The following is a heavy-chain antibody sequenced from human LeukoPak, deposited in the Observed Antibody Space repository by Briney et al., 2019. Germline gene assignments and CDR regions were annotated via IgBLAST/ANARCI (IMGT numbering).Heavy chain of an antibody. D-gene: IGHD3-16*01. CDR1: GFTLSSYS. CDR3: ARDYTEGITWYYYFDY. Sequence: GGSLRLFCAASGFTLSSYSMSWVRQAPGKGLEWVADLSVGGGDTYYADSVKGRFTISRDISKSTLYLQTKGLRAEDTATYYCARDYTEGITWYYYFDYWGQGTLVSVSS. CDR2: LSVGGGDT. V-gene: IGHV3-23*01. J-gene: IGHJ4*02.